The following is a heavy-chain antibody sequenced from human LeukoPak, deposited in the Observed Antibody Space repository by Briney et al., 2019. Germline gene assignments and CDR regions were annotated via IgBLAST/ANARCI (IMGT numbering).Heavy chain of an antibody. V-gene: IGHV4-30-4*08. CDR1: GGSFSGYY. J-gene: IGHJ6*02. CDR2: IYYSGST. CDR3: ARDIVMASVDV. D-gene: IGHD2/OR15-2a*01. Sequence: SETLSLTCAVYGGSFSGYYWSWIRQPPGKGLEWIGYIYYSGSTYYNPSLKSRVTISVDTSKNQFSLKLSSVTAADTAVYYCARDIVMASVDVWGQGTTVTVSS.